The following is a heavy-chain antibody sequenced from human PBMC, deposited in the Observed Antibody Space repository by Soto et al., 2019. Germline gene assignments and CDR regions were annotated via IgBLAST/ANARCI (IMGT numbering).Heavy chain of an antibody. CDR3: ARGRSHGSHYYYYYMDV. D-gene: IGHD2-15*01. CDR1: GYTFASYD. CDR2: MNPNSGNT. V-gene: IGHV1-8*01. J-gene: IGHJ6*03. Sequence: GASVKVSCKASGYTFASYDISWVRQATGQGLEWMGWMNPNSGNTGYAQKFQGRVTMTRNTSTSTAYMELSSLRSEDTAVYYCARGRSHGSHYYYYYMDVWGKGTTVTVSS.